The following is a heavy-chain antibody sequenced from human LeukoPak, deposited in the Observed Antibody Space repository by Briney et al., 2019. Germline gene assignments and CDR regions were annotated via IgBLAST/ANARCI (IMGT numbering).Heavy chain of an antibody. CDR3: ARGVKYHPLYSYSNYENYFDY. CDR1: GGSFSGYY. J-gene: IGHJ4*02. Sequence: SETLSLTCAVYGGSFSGYYWSWIRQPPGKGLEWIGEINHSGSTNYNPSLKSRVTISVDTSKNQFSLKLSSVTAADTAVYYCARGVKYHPLYSYSNYENYFDYWGQGTLVTVSS. CDR2: INHSGST. V-gene: IGHV4-34*01. D-gene: IGHD4-11*01.